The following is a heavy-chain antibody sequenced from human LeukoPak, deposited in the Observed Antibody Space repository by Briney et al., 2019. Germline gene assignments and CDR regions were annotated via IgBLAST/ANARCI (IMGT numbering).Heavy chain of an antibody. D-gene: IGHD3-10*01. V-gene: IGHV3-66*01. J-gene: IGHJ3*02. CDR2: IYSGGST. CDR3: ARDGGYGSGASDI. Sequence: GGSLRLSCAASGFTVSSNYMSWVRQAPGKGLEWVSVIYSGGSTYYADSVRGRFTISRDNSKNTLYFQMNSLRAEDTAVYYGARDGGYGSGASDIWGQGTMVTVSS. CDR1: GFTVSSNY.